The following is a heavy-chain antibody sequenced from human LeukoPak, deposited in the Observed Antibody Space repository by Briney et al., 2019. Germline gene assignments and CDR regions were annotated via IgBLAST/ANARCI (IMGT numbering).Heavy chain of an antibody. V-gene: IGHV1-18*01. CDR1: GYTFTSYG. CDR2: ISAYNVNT. D-gene: IGHD2-8*01. CDR3: AGSLGYCTSNVCYLKY. Sequence: GASVKVSCKASGYTFTSYGISWVRQAPGQGLEWMGWISAYNVNTKYAQKLQGRVTMTTDTSTSTAYMELRSLRSDDTAVYYCAGSLGYCTSNVCYLKYWGQGTLVTVSS. J-gene: IGHJ4*02.